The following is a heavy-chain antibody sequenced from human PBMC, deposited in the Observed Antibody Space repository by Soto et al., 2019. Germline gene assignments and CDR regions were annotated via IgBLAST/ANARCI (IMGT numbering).Heavy chain of an antibody. J-gene: IGHJ5*01. CDR3: AKAPEDFVVVPPVLTWFDS. CDR1: GFNFRGYG. V-gene: IGHV3-30*18. CDR2: ISYDGSNK. Sequence: QVQLVESGGGVVQPGRSLRLSCVASGFNFRGYGMHWVCQVPGKGLEWVAVISYDGSNKWYADSVKGRFTISRDNSKNTLFLQMNSLRGEDTAVYYCAKAPEDFVVVPPVLTWFDSWGQGTLVTISS. D-gene: IGHD2-15*01.